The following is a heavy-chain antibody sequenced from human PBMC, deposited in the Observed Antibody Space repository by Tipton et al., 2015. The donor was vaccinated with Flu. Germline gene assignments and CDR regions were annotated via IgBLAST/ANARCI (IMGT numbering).Heavy chain of an antibody. Sequence: GLVKPSETLSLTCTVSGYSISSGYYWGWIRQPPGKGLEWIGSIYYSGSTYYNPSLKSRVTISVDTSKNQFSLKLSSVTAADTALYYCARVGLLTVFGLLIPNHFDPWGQGTPVTVSS. CDR3: ARVGLLTVFGLLIPNHFDP. CDR1: GYSISSGYY. D-gene: IGHD3/OR15-3a*01. CDR2: IYYSGST. J-gene: IGHJ5*02. V-gene: IGHV4-38-2*02.